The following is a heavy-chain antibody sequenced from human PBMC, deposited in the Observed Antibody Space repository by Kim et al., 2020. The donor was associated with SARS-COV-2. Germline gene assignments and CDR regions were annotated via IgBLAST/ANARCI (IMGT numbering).Heavy chain of an antibody. CDR1: GYTLTELS. J-gene: IGHJ3*02. CDR3: ATDAGTMVRGDAFDI. D-gene: IGHD3-10*01. V-gene: IGHV1-24*01. Sequence: ASVKVSCKVSGYTLTELSMHWVRQAPGKGLEWMGGFDPEDGETIYAQKFQGRVTMTEDTSTDTAYMELSSLRSEDTAVYYCATDAGTMVRGDAFDIWGQGTMVTVSS. CDR2: FDPEDGET.